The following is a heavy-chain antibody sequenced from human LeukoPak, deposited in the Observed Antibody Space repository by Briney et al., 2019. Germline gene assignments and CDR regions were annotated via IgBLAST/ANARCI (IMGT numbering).Heavy chain of an antibody. D-gene: IGHD3-16*02. CDR1: GGAFSGYY. CDR3: ARHPYDYVWGSYRLPDAFDI. J-gene: IGHJ3*02. CDR2: IYYSGST. V-gene: IGHV4-39*01. Sequence: SETLSLTCAVYGGAFSGYYWGWIRQPPGKGLEWIGSIYYSGSTYYNPSLKSRVTISVDTSKNQFSLKLSSVTAADTAVYYCARHPYDYVWGSYRLPDAFDIWGQGTMVTVSS.